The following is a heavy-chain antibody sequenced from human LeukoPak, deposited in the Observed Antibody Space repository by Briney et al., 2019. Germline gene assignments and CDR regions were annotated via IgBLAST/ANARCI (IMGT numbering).Heavy chain of an antibody. CDR2: ISYDGSNK. Sequence: PGGSLRLSCAASGFTFSSYAMHWVRQAPGKGLEWVAVISYDGSNKYYADSVKGRFTISRDNSKNTLYLQMNSLRAEDTAVYYCAKRNSSGRRYYYYYMDVWGKGTTVTISS. D-gene: IGHD3-10*01. J-gene: IGHJ6*03. V-gene: IGHV3-30*04. CDR3: AKRNSSGRRYYYYYMDV. CDR1: GFTFSSYA.